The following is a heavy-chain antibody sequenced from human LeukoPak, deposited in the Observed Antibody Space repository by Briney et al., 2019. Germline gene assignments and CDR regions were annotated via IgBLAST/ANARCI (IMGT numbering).Heavy chain of an antibody. CDR1: GFTFSSYG. D-gene: IGHD4-17*01. J-gene: IGHJ4*02. V-gene: IGHV3-33*06. CDR3: AKDLKARVTTTDY. Sequence: GGSLRLSCAASGFTFSSYGMHWVRQAPGKGLEWVAVIWYDGSNKYYADSVKGRFTISRDNSKNTLYLQMNGLRAEDTAVYYCAKDLKARVTTTDYWGQGTLVTVSS. CDR2: IWYDGSNK.